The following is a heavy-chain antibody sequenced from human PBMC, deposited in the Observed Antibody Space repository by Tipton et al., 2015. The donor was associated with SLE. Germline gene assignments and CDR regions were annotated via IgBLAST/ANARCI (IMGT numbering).Heavy chain of an antibody. CDR1: GGSISSSSYY. D-gene: IGHD4-11*01. CDR2: IYYSGST. Sequence: TLSLTCTVSGGSISSSSYYWGWIRQPPGKGLDWIGSIYYSGSTNYNPSLKSRVTISVDTSKNQFSLKLTSVTAADTAVYYCARKKVDYTSFEYWGQGILGTVSS. J-gene: IGHJ4*02. V-gene: IGHV4-39*07. CDR3: ARKKVDYTSFEY.